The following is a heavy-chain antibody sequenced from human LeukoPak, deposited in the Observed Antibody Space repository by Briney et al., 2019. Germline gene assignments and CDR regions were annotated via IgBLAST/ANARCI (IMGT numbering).Heavy chain of an antibody. V-gene: IGHV4-38-2*02. J-gene: IGHJ3*02. Sequence: SETLSLTCTVSGYSISSGYYWGWIRQPPGKGLEWIGSIYHSGSTYYNPSLKSRVTISVDTSKNQFSLKLSSVTAADTAVYYCASDLGHYDAFDIWGQGTMVTVSS. CDR1: GYSISSGYY. D-gene: IGHD3-16*01. CDR3: ASDLGHYDAFDI. CDR2: IYHSGST.